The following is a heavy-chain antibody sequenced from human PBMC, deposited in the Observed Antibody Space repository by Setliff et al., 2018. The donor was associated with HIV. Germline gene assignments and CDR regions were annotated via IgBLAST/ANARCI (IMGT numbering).Heavy chain of an antibody. Sequence: ASVKVSCKASGYTFINYDINWVRQATGQGLEWMGWMNPNSGNTGYARKFQGRVTITRNTSASTAYMELSSLRSEDTAVYYCANSVTDASYWYFIHWGRGSPVTVSS. CDR1: GYTFINYD. D-gene: IGHD4-17*01. J-gene: IGHJ2*01. CDR2: MNPNSGNT. V-gene: IGHV1-8*03. CDR3: ANSVTDASYWYFIH.